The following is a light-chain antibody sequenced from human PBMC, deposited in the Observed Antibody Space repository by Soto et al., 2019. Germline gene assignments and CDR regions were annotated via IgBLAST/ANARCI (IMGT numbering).Light chain of an antibody. Sequence: QSALTQPPSASGSPGQSVTISCTGTSSDVGTSKYVSWYRQHPGKAPKLLIYEVNKRPSGVPDRFSGSKSGSTASLTVSGLQAEDVADYYCSSSAGTKNMVFGGGTKVTVL. V-gene: IGLV2-8*01. CDR3: SSSAGTKNMV. J-gene: IGLJ2*01. CDR1: SSDVGTSKY. CDR2: EVN.